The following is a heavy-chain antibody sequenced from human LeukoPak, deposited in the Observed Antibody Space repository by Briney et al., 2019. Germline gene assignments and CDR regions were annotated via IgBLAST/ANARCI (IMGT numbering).Heavy chain of an antibody. CDR3: ARGSPSFDY. CDR2: INHSGST. CDR1: GGSFSGYY. V-gene: IGHV4-34*01. J-gene: IGHJ4*02. Sequence: SETLSLTCAVYGGSFSGYYWSWIRQPPGKGLEWIGEINHSGSTNYNPSLKSRVTISVDTSKNQFSLKLISVTAADTAVYYCARGSPSFDYWGQGTLVTVSS.